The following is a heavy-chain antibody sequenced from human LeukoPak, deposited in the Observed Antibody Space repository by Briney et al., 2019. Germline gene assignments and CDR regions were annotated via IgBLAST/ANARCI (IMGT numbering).Heavy chain of an antibody. CDR3: ANPEWGTYLVGFDY. Sequence: GGSLRLSCAASGFTFSSSAMNWVRQAPGKGLERVSAISISGDDTYYAESVKGRFTISRDNSKNTLYLRMNSLRAEDTAVYFCANPEWGTYLVGFDYWGQGTLVTVSS. D-gene: IGHD1-26*01. CDR2: ISISGDDT. CDR1: GFTFSSSA. J-gene: IGHJ4*02. V-gene: IGHV3-23*01.